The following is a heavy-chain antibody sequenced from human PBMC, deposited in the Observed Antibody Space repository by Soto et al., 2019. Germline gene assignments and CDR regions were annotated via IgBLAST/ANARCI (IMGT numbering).Heavy chain of an antibody. CDR1: GFTFSDHN. CDR3: TPLSFF. D-gene: IGHD3-10*01. J-gene: IGHJ4*02. CDR2: ARSRANSYTT. Sequence: EVQLVESGGGLVQPGGSLRLSCAASGFTFSDHNMDWVRQAPGKGLEWVGRARSRANSYTTEYAASVKGRFTISRDDSKHSLYLQMNSLKTEDTAVYYCTPLSFFWGQGTLVTVSS. V-gene: IGHV3-72*01.